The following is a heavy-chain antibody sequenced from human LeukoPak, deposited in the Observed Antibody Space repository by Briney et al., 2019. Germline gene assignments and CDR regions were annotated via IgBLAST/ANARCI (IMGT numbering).Heavy chain of an antibody. CDR1: GGSISSYY. V-gene: IGHV4-4*07. CDR3: AGESRYMSSWCTDY. CDR2: IYTSGST. D-gene: IGHD6-13*01. Sequence: PSETLSLTCTVSGGSISSYYWSWIRQPAGKGLEWIGRIYTSGSTNYNPSLKSRVTVSVDTSQNQFSLKLSSVTAADTAVYYCAGESRYMSSWCTDYWGQGTLVTVSS. J-gene: IGHJ4*02.